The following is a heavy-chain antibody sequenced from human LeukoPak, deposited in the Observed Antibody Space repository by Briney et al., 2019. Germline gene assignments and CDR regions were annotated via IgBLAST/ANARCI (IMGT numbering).Heavy chain of an antibody. D-gene: IGHD1-26*01. J-gene: IGHJ6*02. Sequence: GGSLRLSCAASGFTFSSYAMHWVRQAPGKGLEYVSAISSNGGSTYYANSVKGRLTISRDNSKNTLYLQMGSLRAEDMAVYYCARDHIVLNYYYGMDVWGQGTTVTVSS. V-gene: IGHV3-64*01. CDR2: ISSNGGST. CDR3: ARDHIVLNYYYGMDV. CDR1: GFTFSSYA.